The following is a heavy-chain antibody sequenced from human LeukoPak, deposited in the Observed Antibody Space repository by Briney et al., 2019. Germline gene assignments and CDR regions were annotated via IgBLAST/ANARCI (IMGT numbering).Heavy chain of an antibody. J-gene: IGHJ6*03. CDR2: INHSGST. CDR3: ARQLMIDYYYYYYYMDV. Sequence: SETLSLTCTVSGGSISSYYWSWIRQPPGKGLEWIGEINHSGSTNYNPSLKSRVTMSIDTSKNQFSLKLSSVTAADTAVYYCARQLMIDYYYYYYYMDVWGRGTTVTISS. D-gene: IGHD3-22*01. V-gene: IGHV4-34*01. CDR1: GGSISSYY.